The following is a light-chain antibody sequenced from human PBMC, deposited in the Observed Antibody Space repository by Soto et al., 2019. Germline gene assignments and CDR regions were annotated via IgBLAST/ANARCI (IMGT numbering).Light chain of an antibody. CDR2: GNN. CDR3: QSYDSSLSALYV. CDR1: SSNSGAGYE. V-gene: IGLV1-40*01. J-gene: IGLJ1*01. Sequence: QSLLTKPASVSGAPGQRFTIYCTGSSSNSGAGYEVHWYQQLPGTAPKLLIYGNNNRPSGVPDRFSGSKSATSAFLAITGLQAEDEADYYCQSYDSSLSALYVFGTGTKVPVL.